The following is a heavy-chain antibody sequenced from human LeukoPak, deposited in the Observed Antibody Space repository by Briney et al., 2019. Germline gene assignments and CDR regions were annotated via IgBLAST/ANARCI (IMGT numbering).Heavy chain of an antibody. Sequence: SETLSLTGLVYNWSSSGFYGNWIRQPPGKGLEWIGEINHGGSTNYNPSLKSRVTISVDASKNQFSLKLSSVTAADTAVYYCARGAEYYDFWSGYPNWFDPWGQGTLVTVSS. CDR2: INHGGST. J-gene: IGHJ5*02. V-gene: IGHV4-34*01. D-gene: IGHD3-3*01. CDR3: ARGAEYYDFWSGYPNWFDP. CDR1: NWSSSGFY.